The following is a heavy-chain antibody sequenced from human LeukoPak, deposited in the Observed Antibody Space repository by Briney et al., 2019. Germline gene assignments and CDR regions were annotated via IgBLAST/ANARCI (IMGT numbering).Heavy chain of an antibody. D-gene: IGHD2-2*01. CDR2: ISSNGGST. V-gene: IGHV3-64*01. CDR3: ARGPGVPAAKAVYYYGTDV. Sequence: GSLRLSCAASGFTFSSYAMHWVRQAPGKGLEYVSAISSNGGSTYYANSVKGRFTISRDNSKNTLYLQMGSLRAEDMAVYYCARGPGVPAAKAVYYYGTDVWGQGTTVTVSS. CDR1: GFTFSSYA. J-gene: IGHJ6*02.